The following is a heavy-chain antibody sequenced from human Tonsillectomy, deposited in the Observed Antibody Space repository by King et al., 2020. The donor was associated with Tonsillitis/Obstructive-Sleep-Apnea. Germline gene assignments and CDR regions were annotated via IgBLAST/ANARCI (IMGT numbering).Heavy chain of an antibody. Sequence: TLKESGPTLVKPTQTLTLTCTFSGFSLSTRGVGVGWIRQPPGKALEWLALIYWDDDKHYSPSLKSRLTITKDTTKNQVFITMTNMDPVDTTTYYCEHSRLYNGITAAGTQHWFDPWGQGTLVTVSS. CDR1: GFSLSTRGVG. CDR3: EHSRLYNGITAAGTQHWFDP. J-gene: IGHJ5*02. D-gene: IGHD6-13*01. CDR2: IYWDDDK. V-gene: IGHV2-5*02.